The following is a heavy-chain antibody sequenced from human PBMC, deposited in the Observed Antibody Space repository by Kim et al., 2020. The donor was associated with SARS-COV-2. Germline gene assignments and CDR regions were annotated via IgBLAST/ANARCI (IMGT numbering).Heavy chain of an antibody. CDR3: VKASQGAFDI. V-gene: IGHV3-74*03. J-gene: IGHJ3*02. CDR1: GFTFSDYW. Sequence: GGSLRLSCVASGFTFSDYWMHWVRQAPGKGLMWVSRINTDGRATKYADSVKGRFTVSRDNADNTLYLQIDSLTTEDTGLYYCVKASQGAFDIWGQGTMVT. CDR2: INTDGRAT.